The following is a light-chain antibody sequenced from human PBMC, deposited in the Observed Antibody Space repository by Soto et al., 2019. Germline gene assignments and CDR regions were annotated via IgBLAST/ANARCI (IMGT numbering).Light chain of an antibody. J-gene: IGKJ1*01. CDR1: QSVSSNY. Sequence: EIVLTQSPGTLSLSPGERATLSCRASQSVSSNYLAWYQQKPGQTPRRLVYGASSRATGIPDRFSGSGSGTDFTLTISRLEPEDFAVFYWQQYGSSPCTFGQGTKVEIK. V-gene: IGKV3-20*01. CDR2: GAS. CDR3: QQYGSSPCT.